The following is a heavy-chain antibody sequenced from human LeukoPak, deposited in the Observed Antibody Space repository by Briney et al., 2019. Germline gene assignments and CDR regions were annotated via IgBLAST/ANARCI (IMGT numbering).Heavy chain of an antibody. J-gene: IGHJ3*02. D-gene: IGHD3-3*01. V-gene: IGHV1-8*03. CDR1: GYTFTSYD. CDR3: ARDRIRFKDAFDI. CDR2: MNPNSGNT. Sequence: ASVKVSCKASGYTFTSYDINWVRQATGQGLEWMGWMNPNSGNTGYAQKFQGRVTITADESTSTAYMELSSLRSEDTAVYYCARDRIRFKDAFDIWGQGTMVTVSS.